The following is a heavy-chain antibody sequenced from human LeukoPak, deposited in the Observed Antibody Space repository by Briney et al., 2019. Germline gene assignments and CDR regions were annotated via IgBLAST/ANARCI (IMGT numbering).Heavy chain of an antibody. D-gene: IGHD6-6*01. CDR2: INHSGST. V-gene: IGHV4-34*01. Sequence: KSSETLSLTCSVYGGSFSGYYWSWIRQPPGKGLEWIGEINHSGSTNYNPSLKSRVTISVDTSKNQFSLKLSSVTAADTAVYYCARGLAPIAAEVGYFDYWGQGILVTVSS. CDR3: ARGLAPIAAEVGYFDY. CDR1: GGSFSGYY. J-gene: IGHJ4*02.